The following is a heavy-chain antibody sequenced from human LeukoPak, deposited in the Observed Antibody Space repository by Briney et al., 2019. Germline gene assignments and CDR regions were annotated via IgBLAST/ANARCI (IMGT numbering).Heavy chain of an antibody. CDR3: ARQGTLQSPRH. V-gene: IGHV4-39*01. D-gene: IGHD4-11*01. Sequence: SSETLSLTCTASGGSISSSTYYWGWIRQPPGKGLEWIGSIYYSGTTYYNPSLKSRVTISVDTSKNQFSLKLSSVTAADTAVYYCARQGTLQSPRHWGQGTLVTVSS. CDR1: GGSISSSTYY. J-gene: IGHJ4*02. CDR2: IYYSGTT.